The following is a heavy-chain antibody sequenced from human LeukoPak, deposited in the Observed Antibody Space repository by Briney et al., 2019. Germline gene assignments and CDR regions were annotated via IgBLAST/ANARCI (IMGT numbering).Heavy chain of an antibody. Sequence: ASVKVSCKASGGTFSSYAISWVRQAPGQRLEWMGWINAGNGNTKYSQKFQGRVTITRDTSASTAYMELSSLRSEDTAVYYCARDSSGVFDIWGQGTMVTVSS. CDR3: ARDSSGVFDI. CDR1: GGTFSSYA. CDR2: INAGNGNT. J-gene: IGHJ3*02. V-gene: IGHV1-3*01. D-gene: IGHD3-22*01.